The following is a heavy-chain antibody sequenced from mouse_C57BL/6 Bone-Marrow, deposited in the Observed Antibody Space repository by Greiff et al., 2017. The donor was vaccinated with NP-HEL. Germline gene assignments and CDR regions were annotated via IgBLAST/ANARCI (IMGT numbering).Heavy chain of an antibody. CDR1: GYTFTSYW. V-gene: IGHV1-74*01. CDR3: ALTTVVAFHWYFDV. D-gene: IGHD1-1*01. CDR2: IHPSDSDT. J-gene: IGHJ1*03. Sequence: VQLQQPGAELVKPGASVKVSCKASGYTFTSYWMHWVKQRPGQGLEWIGRIHPSDSDTNYNQKFKGKATLTVDKSSSTAYMQLSSLTSEDSAVYYCALTTVVAFHWYFDVWGTGTTVTVSS.